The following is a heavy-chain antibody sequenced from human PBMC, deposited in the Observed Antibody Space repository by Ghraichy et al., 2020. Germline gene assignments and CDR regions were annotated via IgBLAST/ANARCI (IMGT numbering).Heavy chain of an antibody. V-gene: IGHV1-18*01. CDR1: GYTFTSYG. Sequence: ASVKVSCKASGYTFTSYGISWVRQAPGQGLEWMGWISAYNGNTNYAQKLQGRVTMTTDTSTSTAYMELRSLRSDDTAVYYCARNRYGSGYDTYYYYGMDVWGQGTTVTVSS. CDR2: ISAYNGNT. CDR3: ARNRYGSGYDTYYYYGMDV. J-gene: IGHJ6*02. D-gene: IGHD5-12*01.